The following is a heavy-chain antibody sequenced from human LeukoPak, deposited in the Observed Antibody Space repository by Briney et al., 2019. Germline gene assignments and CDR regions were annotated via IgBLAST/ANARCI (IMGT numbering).Heavy chain of an antibody. D-gene: IGHD4-23*01. V-gene: IGHV3-15*01. CDR1: GFTVSTTY. CDR2: IKSKTDGGTT. J-gene: IGHJ4*02. CDR3: TTEGVVTTHFDY. Sequence: PGGSLRLSCAASGFTVSTTYMSWVRQAPGKGLEWVGRIKSKTDGGTTDYAAPVKGRFTISRDDSKNTLYLQMNSLKTEDTAVYYCTTEGVVTTHFDYWGQGTLVTVSS.